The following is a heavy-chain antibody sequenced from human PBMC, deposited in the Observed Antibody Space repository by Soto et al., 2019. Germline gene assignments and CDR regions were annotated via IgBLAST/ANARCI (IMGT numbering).Heavy chain of an antibody. J-gene: IGHJ6*02. CDR3: ASVPGSPGYHGLDV. CDR2: IKHDGSEQ. Sequence: GGSLRLSCAASGLTFSKYWMTWVRQAPGKGLEWVANIKHDGSEQYYVGSVKGRFAISRDNAKNSLFLQMNSLRAEDTAVYYCASVPGSPGYHGLDVWGQGTTVTVSS. V-gene: IGHV3-7*03. CDR1: GLTFSKYW. D-gene: IGHD5-12*01.